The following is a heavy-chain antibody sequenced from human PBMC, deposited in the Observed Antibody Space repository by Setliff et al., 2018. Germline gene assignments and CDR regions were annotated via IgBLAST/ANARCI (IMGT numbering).Heavy chain of an antibody. D-gene: IGHD1-26*01. J-gene: IGHJ3*01. CDR2: IYHSGSA. Sequence: SETLSLTCTVSGDSISSGDYFWSWIRQPPGKGLEWIAYIYHSGSAYYNPSLKSRVTMSVDTSKNQFSLHLTSVKAADTAVYYCAREVGTSTSSDAFDVWGQGMMGTVSS. CDR1: GDSISSGDYF. CDR3: AREVGTSTSSDAFDV. V-gene: IGHV4-30-4*08.